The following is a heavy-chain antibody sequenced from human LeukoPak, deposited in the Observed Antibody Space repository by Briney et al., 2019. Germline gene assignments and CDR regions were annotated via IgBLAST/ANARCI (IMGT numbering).Heavy chain of an antibody. CDR1: GGSISSYY. J-gene: IGHJ3*02. CDR3: ARDRYSSSWYVGDAFDI. Sequence: SETLSLTCTVSGGSISSYYWSWIRQPAGKGLEWIGRIYTSGSTNYNPSLKSRVTMSVDTSKNQFSLKLSSVTAADTAVYYCARDRYSSSWYVGDAFDIWGQGTMVTVSS. CDR2: IYTSGST. D-gene: IGHD6-13*01. V-gene: IGHV4-4*07.